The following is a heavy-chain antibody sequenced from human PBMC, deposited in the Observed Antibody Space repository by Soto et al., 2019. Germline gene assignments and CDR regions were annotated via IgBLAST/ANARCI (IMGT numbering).Heavy chain of an antibody. CDR2: ANDSGSS. V-gene: IGHV4-34*01. CDR1: GESFSGYY. CDR3: ARDIVFVPAAGPWSRERRYSKFAY. J-gene: IGHJ4*01. D-gene: IGHD2-2*01. Sequence: SETLSLTCAVYGESFSGYYWSWIRQSPGKGLEWIGEANDSGSSNYNPSLKSRVSISVDTSKNQFSLELRSVTAADTALYYCARDIVFVPAAGPWSRERRYSKFAYWGHGTLVTVSS.